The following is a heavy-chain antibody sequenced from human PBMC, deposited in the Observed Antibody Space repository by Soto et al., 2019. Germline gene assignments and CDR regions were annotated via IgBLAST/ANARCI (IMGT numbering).Heavy chain of an antibody. CDR2: ISSSSSYI. D-gene: IGHD5-18*01. CDR3: AREPPTWIQLWMGVDY. Sequence: GGSLRLSCAASGFTFSSYSMNWVRQAPGKGLEWVSSISSSSSYIYYADSVKGRFTISRDNAKNSLYLQMNSLRAEDTAVYYCAREPPTWIQLWMGVDYWGQGTLVTVSS. CDR1: GFTFSSYS. J-gene: IGHJ4*02. V-gene: IGHV3-21*01.